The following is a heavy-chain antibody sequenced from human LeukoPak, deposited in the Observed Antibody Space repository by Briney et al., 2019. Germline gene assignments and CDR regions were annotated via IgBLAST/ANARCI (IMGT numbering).Heavy chain of an antibody. CDR1: GFSVDSVF. D-gene: IGHD4-17*01. CDR3: ARGNSATTTFDF. V-gene: IGHV3-66*01. CDR2: IMPGGHI. Sequence: GGSLRLSCRASGFSVDSVFMNWVRQPPGKGLEWVSFIMPGGHIDYTDSVKGRFTISRDSFKSTLSLQMNSLRVDDSAVYYCARGNSATTTFDFWGQGTLVTVSS. J-gene: IGHJ4*02.